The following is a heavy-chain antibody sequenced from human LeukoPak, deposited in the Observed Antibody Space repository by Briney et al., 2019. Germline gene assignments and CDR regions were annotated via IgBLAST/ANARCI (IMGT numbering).Heavy chain of an antibody. CDR1: GFTFSSYA. D-gene: IGHD1-26*01. V-gene: IGHV3-23*01. J-gene: IGHJ4*02. Sequence: GGSLRLSCAASGFTFSSYAMSWVRQAPGKGLEWVSVISGSGGSTYYADSVKGRFTISRDNSKNTLYLQMNSLRAEDTAVYYCGRDLGGRSGLWGQGTLVTVSS. CDR2: ISGSGGST. CDR3: GRDLGGRSGL.